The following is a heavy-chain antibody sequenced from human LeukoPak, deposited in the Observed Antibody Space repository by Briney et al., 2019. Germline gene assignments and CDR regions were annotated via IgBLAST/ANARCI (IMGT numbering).Heavy chain of an antibody. CDR1: GGSISTNY. V-gene: IGHV4-59*12. Sequence: SETLSLTCTVSGGSISTNYWTWIRQPPGKGLEWIGYTYYRGSTNYNPSLKSRVTISLDTSKNHFSLRLSSLTAADTAVYYCARDQGGPFDFWGRGILVTVSS. J-gene: IGHJ4*02. CDR2: TYYRGST. CDR3: ARDQGGPFDF.